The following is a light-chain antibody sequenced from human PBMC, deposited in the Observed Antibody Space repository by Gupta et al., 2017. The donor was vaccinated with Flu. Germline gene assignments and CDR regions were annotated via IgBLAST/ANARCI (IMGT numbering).Light chain of an antibody. Sequence: QSVLTQPPSASGTPGQRVTISCSGSSSNVGSNFVYWFQQLPGTAPKLLIFGNDQRPSGVPDRFSGSKSGTSASLAISGLRSEDEADYYCAAWDDSLSGSWVFGGGTKLTVL. V-gene: IGLV1-47*01. CDR3: AAWDDSLSGSWV. CDR2: GND. CDR1: SSNVGSNF. J-gene: IGLJ3*02.